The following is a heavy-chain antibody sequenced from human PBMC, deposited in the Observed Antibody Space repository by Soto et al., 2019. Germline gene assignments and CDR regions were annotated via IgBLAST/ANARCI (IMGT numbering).Heavy chain of an antibody. V-gene: IGHV3-23*01. Sequence: GGSLRLCCAASGVTFSTYTMSWVRQAPGKGLEWVSAISGSGGSPSYADSVQGRFTISRDNPKNTLYLQMNSLRAEDTAMYYCAKARCSTTNCYVPDYWGQGTLVTVSS. CDR1: GVTFSTYT. D-gene: IGHD2-2*01. CDR2: ISGSGGSP. CDR3: AKARCSTTNCYVPDY. J-gene: IGHJ4*02.